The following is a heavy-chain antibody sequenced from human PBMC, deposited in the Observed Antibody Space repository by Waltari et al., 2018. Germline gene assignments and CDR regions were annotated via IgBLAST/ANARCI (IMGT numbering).Heavy chain of an antibody. D-gene: IGHD6-6*01. CDR2: IYHSGST. Sequence: QVQLQESGPGLVKPSETLSLTCTVSGYSISSGYYWGWIRQPPGKGLEWIVSIYHSGSTYYHPSLKSRVTISVDTSKNQFSLKLSSVTAADTAVYYCASIAARPNYMDVWGKGTTVTISS. CDR3: ASIAARPNYMDV. V-gene: IGHV4-38-2*02. J-gene: IGHJ6*03. CDR1: GYSISSGYY.